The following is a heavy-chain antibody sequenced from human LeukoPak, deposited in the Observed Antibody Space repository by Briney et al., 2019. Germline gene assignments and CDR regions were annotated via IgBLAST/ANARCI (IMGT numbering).Heavy chain of an antibody. D-gene: IGHD2-21*02. CDR2: IIPILGIA. V-gene: IGHV1-69*04. CDR1: GGTFSSYT. Sequence: GASVKVSCMASGGTFSSYTISWVRQAPGQGLEWMGRIIPILGIANYAQKFQGRVTITADKSTSTAYMELSSLRSEDTAVYYCARDKAYCGGDCYRHSDAFDIWGQGTMVTVSS. CDR3: ARDKAYCGGDCYRHSDAFDI. J-gene: IGHJ3*02.